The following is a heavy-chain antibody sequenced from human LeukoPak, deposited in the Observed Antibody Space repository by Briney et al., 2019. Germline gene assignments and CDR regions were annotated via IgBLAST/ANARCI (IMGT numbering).Heavy chain of an antibody. CDR2: IYYSGST. J-gene: IGHJ3*02. Sequence: SETLSLTCTVSGGSISSYYWSWIRQPPGKGLEWIGYIYYSGSTNYNPSLKSRVTILVDTSKNQFSLKLSSVTAADTAVYYCATSRDGYNFDAFDIWGQGTMVTVSS. CDR3: ATSRDGYNFDAFDI. D-gene: IGHD5-24*01. V-gene: IGHV4-59*08. CDR1: GGSISSYY.